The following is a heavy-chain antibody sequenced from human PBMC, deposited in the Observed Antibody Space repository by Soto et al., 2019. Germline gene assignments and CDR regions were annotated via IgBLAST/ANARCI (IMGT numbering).Heavy chain of an antibody. Sequence: SVKVSCKASGGSFSSFGISWVRQAPGQGLEWMGGIIPVFGRPNYAQRFRGRLTITADESTNTVYLELIDLRSEDTAVYYCAREGSGWLPDYWGQGTLVTVSS. CDR3: AREGSGWLPDY. D-gene: IGHD6-19*01. J-gene: IGHJ4*02. V-gene: IGHV1-69*13. CDR1: GGSFSSFG. CDR2: IIPVFGRP.